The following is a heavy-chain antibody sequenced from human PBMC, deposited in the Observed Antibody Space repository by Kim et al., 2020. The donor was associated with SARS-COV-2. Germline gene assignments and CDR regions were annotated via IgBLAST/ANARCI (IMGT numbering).Heavy chain of an antibody. D-gene: IGHD6-19*01. CDR2: IKQDGSEK. J-gene: IGHJ4*02. CDR3: ASSFSGWYEGGGDLDY. Sequence: GGSLRLSCAASGFTLSIYWLSWVRQAPGKGLEWVANIKQDGSEKYYVDSVKGRFTISRDNAKNSLYLQMNSLRAEDTAVYYCASSFSGWYEGGGDLDYWGQGTLVTVSS. V-gene: IGHV3-7*01. CDR1: GFTLSIYW.